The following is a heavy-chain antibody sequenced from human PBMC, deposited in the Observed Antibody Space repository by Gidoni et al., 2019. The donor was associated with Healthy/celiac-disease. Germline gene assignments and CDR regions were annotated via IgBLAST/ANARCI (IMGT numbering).Heavy chain of an antibody. V-gene: IGHV3-15*01. D-gene: IGHD3-22*01. J-gene: IGHJ4*02. Sequence: EGQPAESGGGLIQPVASMGRSCTASGFTVRNAWMSWVRQAPGKGLEWVGRIKSKTDGGTTDYAAPGNSRCTISSDDSKYTLYLQMNSLNTDESALYYCTTGRIVVAHSFDYWGQVTLVTVSS. CDR2: IKSKTDGGTT. CDR1: GFTVRNAW. CDR3: TTGRIVVAHSFDY.